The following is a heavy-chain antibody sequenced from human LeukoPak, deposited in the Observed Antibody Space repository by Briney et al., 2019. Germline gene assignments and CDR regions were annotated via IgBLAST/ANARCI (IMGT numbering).Heavy chain of an antibody. CDR3: AKRRTQWLADSDFDY. V-gene: IGHV3-30*18. J-gene: IGHJ4*02. D-gene: IGHD6-19*01. CDR2: ISYDGSNK. CDR1: GFTFSSYG. Sequence: GGSLRLSCAASGFTFSSYGMHWVRQAPGKGLEWVAVISYDGSNKYYADSVKGRFTISRDNSKNTLYLQMNSLRAEDTAVYYCAKRRTQWLADSDFDYWGQGTLVTVSS.